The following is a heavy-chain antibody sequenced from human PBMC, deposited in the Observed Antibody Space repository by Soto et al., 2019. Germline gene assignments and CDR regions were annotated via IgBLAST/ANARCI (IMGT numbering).Heavy chain of an antibody. D-gene: IGHD1-26*01. J-gene: IGHJ6*02. V-gene: IGHV1-2*02. CDR2: INPSSGDT. CDR3: AREGGSAYGMDV. CDR1: GYTFTAYY. Sequence: QVHLVQSGAEVAKPGASVKVSCKTSGYTFTAYYIHSVRQAPGQGLKWMGWINPSSGDTKYAQKFQGRVTMTSDTSISTAYLDLSNLRSDDTAVYYCAREGGSAYGMDVWGQGTTVTVSS.